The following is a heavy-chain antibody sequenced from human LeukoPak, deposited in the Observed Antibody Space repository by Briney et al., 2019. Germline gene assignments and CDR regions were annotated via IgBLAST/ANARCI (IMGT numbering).Heavy chain of an antibody. CDR3: ARSFHCSGGRCYLDFLL. Sequence: PGGSLRLSCAASGFTFNNYDMHWVRQATGTGLEWVAAIGTEGDTYYPDSVKGRFTISRENGKNSLFLQMDSLRAGDSAVYYRARSFHCSGGRCYLDFLLWGQGTLVTVSS. CDR1: GFTFNNYD. D-gene: IGHD2-15*01. V-gene: IGHV3-13*01. CDR2: IGTEGDT. J-gene: IGHJ1*01.